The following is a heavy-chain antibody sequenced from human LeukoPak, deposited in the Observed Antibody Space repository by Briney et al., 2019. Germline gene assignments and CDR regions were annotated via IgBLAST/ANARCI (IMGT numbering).Heavy chain of an antibody. Sequence: SETLSLTCTVSGGSISSYYWSWIRQPPGKGLEWIGYIYYSGSTNYNPSLKSRVTISVDTSKNQFSLKLSSVTAADTAVYYCARSQYSSSWYLGNNWFDPWGQGTLVTVSS. CDR3: ARSQYSSSWYLGNNWFDP. D-gene: IGHD6-13*01. V-gene: IGHV4-59*01. CDR2: IYYSGST. J-gene: IGHJ5*02. CDR1: GGSISSYY.